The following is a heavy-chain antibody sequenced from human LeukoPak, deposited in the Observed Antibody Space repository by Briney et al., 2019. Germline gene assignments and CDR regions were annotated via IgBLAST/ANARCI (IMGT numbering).Heavy chain of an antibody. CDR1: GLIFRSYA. CDR2: ISYDGSNK. V-gene: IGHV3-30-3*01. CDR3: ARALPITMIVVVYPGGMDV. J-gene: IGHJ6*02. D-gene: IGHD3-22*01. Sequence: PGRSLRLSCAASGLIFRSYAMHWVRQAPGKGLEWVAVISYDGSNKYYADSVKGRFTISRDNSKNTLYLQMNSLRAEDTAVYYCARALPITMIVVVYPGGMDVWGQGTTVTVSS.